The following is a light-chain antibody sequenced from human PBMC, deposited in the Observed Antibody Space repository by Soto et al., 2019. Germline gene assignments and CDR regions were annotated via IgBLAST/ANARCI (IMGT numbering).Light chain of an antibody. J-gene: IGLJ2*01. CDR1: SGHSSYS. CDR2: LNSDGSH. Sequence: QAVVTQSPSASASLGASVKVTCTLSSGHSSYSIAWHQQQPEKGPRYLMRLNSDGSHTKGDGIPDRFSGSSSGAERYLIISSLQSEDEADYYCQTWGTGTVIFGGGTKVTVL. CDR3: QTWGTGTVI. V-gene: IGLV4-69*01.